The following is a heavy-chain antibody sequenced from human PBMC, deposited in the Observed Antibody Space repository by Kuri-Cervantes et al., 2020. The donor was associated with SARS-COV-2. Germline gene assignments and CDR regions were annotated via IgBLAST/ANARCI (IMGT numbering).Heavy chain of an antibody. CDR2: ISSSSSTI. D-gene: IGHD2-15*01. CDR3: ARDSVAPHPYYYYGMDV. CDR1: GFTFSSYS. J-gene: IGHJ6*02. V-gene: IGHV3-48*02. Sequence: LSLTCAASGFTFSSYSMNWVRQAPGKGLEWVSYISSSSSTIYYADSVKGRFTISRDNAKNSLYLQMNSLRDEDTAVYYCARDSVAPHPYYYYGMDVWGQGTTVTVSS.